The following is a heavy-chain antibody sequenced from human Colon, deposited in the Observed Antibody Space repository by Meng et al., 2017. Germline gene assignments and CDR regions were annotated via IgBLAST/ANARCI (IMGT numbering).Heavy chain of an antibody. CDR3: ARLHYDTLTGYFDY. CDR1: GYSFTSYR. J-gene: IGHJ4*02. Sequence: GESLKILRKGSGYSFTSYRNGWVRQMPGKGLEWMGIIYPGNSDTRYSPSFQGQVTMSAYKSISTVYLQWSSLKASDTAMYYCARLHYDTLTGYFDYWGQGTLVTVSS. CDR2: IYPGNSDT. D-gene: IGHD3-9*01. V-gene: IGHV5-51*01.